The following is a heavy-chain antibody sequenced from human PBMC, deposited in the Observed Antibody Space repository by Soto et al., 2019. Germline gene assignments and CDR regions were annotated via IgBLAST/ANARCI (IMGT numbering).Heavy chain of an antibody. Sequence: QVQLVQSGAEVKKPGSSVRVSCKTFGGVFSSFAISWVRQAPGQGLEWMGGLIPIFGSPNYAQKFQDRVTITADDSASTVYMEMTSLKSEDTAVYYCARGRGNSAMVTTFGYWVQGARITVSS. CDR2: LIPIFGSP. CDR3: ARGRGNSAMVTTFGY. D-gene: IGHD5-18*01. V-gene: IGHV1-69*01. J-gene: IGHJ4*02. CDR1: GGVFSSFA.